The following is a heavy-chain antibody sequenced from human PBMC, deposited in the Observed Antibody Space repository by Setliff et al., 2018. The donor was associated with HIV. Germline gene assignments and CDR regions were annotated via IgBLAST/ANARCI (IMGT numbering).Heavy chain of an antibody. D-gene: IGHD3-9*01. V-gene: IGHV4-39*01. J-gene: IGHJ2*01. Sequence: SETLSPTCPVSGASISSITYYWGWIRQPPGKGLEWIGSIYYSGSTYYNPSLKSRVTISVDTSKNQFSLKLSSVTAADTAVYYCARQGAGIQVRYFDWPWDPWTLDFDIWGRGTLVTVSS. CDR1: GASISSITYY. CDR3: ARQGAGIQVRYFDWPWDPWTLDFDI. CDR2: IYYSGST.